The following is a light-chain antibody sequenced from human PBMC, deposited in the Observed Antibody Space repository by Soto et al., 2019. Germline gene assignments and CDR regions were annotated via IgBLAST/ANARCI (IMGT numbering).Light chain of an antibody. CDR1: SSNIGSNT. CDR2: SND. V-gene: IGLV1-44*01. Sequence: QSVLTQSPSASGTPGQRVTMSCSGSSSNIGSNTVNWYQQLPGTAPKLLIYSNDERPSGVPDRFSGSKSGTSASLAISGLQSEDEADYYCAAWDDSLSAYVFGTGTKVTVL. J-gene: IGLJ1*01. CDR3: AAWDDSLSAYV.